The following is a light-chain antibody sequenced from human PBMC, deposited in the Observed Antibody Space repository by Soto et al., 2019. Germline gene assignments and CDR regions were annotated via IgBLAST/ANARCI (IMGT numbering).Light chain of an antibody. Sequence: EIVMTQSPATLSVXPXXXXAXXXRASQNILSNLAWYQQKPGQAPRLLIYGASTRATGIPARFSGSGSGTEFTLTISSLQSEDFEIYYCQQYNNWPITFGQGTRLEIK. V-gene: IGKV3-15*01. CDR1: QNILSN. J-gene: IGKJ5*01. CDR2: GAS. CDR3: QQYNNWPIT.